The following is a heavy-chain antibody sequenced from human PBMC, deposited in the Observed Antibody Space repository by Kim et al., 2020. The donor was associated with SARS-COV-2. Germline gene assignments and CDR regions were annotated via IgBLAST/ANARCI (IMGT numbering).Heavy chain of an antibody. J-gene: IGHJ4*02. CDR2: MNPNSGNT. V-gene: IGHV1-8*01. CDR1: GYTFTSYD. Sequence: ASVKVSCKASGYTFTSYDINWVRQATGQGLEWMGWMNPNSGNTGYAQKFQGRVTTTRNTSISTAYMELSSLRSEDTAVYYCARGLRITMVRGEGYWGQRTLVTVSS. CDR3: ARGLRITMVRGEGY. D-gene: IGHD3-10*01.